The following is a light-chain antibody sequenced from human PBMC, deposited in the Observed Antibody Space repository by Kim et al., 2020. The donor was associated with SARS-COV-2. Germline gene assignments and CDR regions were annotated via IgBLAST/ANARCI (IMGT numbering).Light chain of an antibody. Sequence: SVALGQTARITCGGNNSGSKNVRWYQQKPGQAPVLVIYRDSNRPSGIPERFSGSNSGNTATLTISRAQAGDEADYYCQVWDSSNVVFGGGTKLTVL. CDR3: QVWDSSNVV. V-gene: IGLV3-9*01. CDR2: RDS. J-gene: IGLJ2*01. CDR1: NSGSKN.